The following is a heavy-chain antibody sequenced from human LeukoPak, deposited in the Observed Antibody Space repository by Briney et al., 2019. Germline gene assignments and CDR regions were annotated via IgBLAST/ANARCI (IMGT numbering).Heavy chain of an antibody. V-gene: IGHV1-24*01. CDR2: FDPEDGET. CDR3: ATARGGLLWFGN. D-gene: IGHD3-10*01. Sequence: ASVKVSCKASGYTFTGYYMHWVRQAPGKGLEWMGGFDPEDGETIYAQKFQGRVTMTEDTSTDTAYMELSSLRSEDTAVYYCATARGGLLWFGNWGQGTLVTVSS. J-gene: IGHJ1*01. CDR1: GYTFTGYY.